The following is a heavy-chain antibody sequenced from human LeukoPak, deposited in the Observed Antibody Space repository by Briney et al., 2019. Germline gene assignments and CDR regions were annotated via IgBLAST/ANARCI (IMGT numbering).Heavy chain of an antibody. CDR2: IKSTPDGGTT. J-gene: IGHJ4*02. Sequence: GTLRLSCAASGFAFNYVLVSWVGRSSGPGVEWISRIKSTPDGGTTDYTAPVIVGFTISRDDSKNTLYLQMNTLQIDDTADYYCNTENWGRGDYWGQGTLITVSS. V-gene: IGHV3-15*01. CDR1: GFAFNYVL. CDR3: NTENWGRGDY. D-gene: IGHD3-16*01.